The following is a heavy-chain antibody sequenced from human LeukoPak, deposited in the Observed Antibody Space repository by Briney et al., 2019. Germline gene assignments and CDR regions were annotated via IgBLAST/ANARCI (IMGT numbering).Heavy chain of an antibody. CDR3: ARTYGSGSYYH. D-gene: IGHD3-10*01. V-gene: IGHV4-30-4*08. CDR2: IYYSGSS. CDR1: GGSISRGDYY. J-gene: IGHJ5*02. Sequence: PSQTLSLTCTVSGGSISRGDYYCTWIRQPRGKGLEWIGYIYYSGSSYYNPSLKSRVTISVDTSKNQFSLKLSSVTAADTAVYYCARTYGSGSYYHWGQGTLVTVSS.